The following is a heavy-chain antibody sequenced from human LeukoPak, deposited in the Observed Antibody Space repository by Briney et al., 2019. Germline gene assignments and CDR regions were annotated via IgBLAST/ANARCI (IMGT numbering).Heavy chain of an antibody. CDR1: GGSISSSS. V-gene: IGHV3-30*18. J-gene: IGHJ4*02. CDR3: AKDIAVAAYLPFDY. CDR2: ISYDGSNK. Sequence: LSLTCTVSGGSISSSSYYWGWIRQAPGKGLEWVAVISYDGSNKYYADSVKGRFTISRDNSKNTLYLQMNSLRAEDTAVYYCAKDIAVAAYLPFDYWGQGTLVTVSP. D-gene: IGHD6-19*01.